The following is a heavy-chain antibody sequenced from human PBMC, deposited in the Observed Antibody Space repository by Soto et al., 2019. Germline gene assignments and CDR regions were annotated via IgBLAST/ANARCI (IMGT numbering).Heavy chain of an antibody. V-gene: IGHV3-74*01. J-gene: IGHJ4*02. Sequence: EVQLVESGGGLVQPGGSLRLSCAASGFTFSSYWMHWVRQAPGKGLEWVSRINDDGRRTSYADSVKGRFTISRDNAKNALYLKMNRLRDDDTAIYYCARRHRPSYTSDYWGQGTLVSVAS. CDR2: INDDGRRT. CDR3: ARRHRPSYTSDY. D-gene: IGHD4-4*01. CDR1: GFTFSSYW.